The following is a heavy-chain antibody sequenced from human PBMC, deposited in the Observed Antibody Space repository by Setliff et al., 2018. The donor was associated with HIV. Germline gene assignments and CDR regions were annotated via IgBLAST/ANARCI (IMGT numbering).Heavy chain of an antibody. CDR3: ARAGTTVTLAAYCHL. D-gene: IGHD1-7*01. J-gene: IGHJ1*01. CDR1: SYSFTNFG. Sequence: ASVKVSCKAPSYSFTNFGISWLRQAPGHGPEWMGWISPFNGKTNYALKFQGRVSLTTDTSTSTAYLELRSLKSDDTAIYYCARAGTTVTLAAYCHLWGQGTLGTVS. V-gene: IGHV1-18*01. CDR2: ISPFNGKT.